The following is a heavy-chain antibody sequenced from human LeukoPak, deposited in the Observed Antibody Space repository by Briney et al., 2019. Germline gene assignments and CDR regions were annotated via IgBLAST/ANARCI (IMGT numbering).Heavy chain of an antibody. V-gene: IGHV3-21*01. D-gene: IGHD6-19*01. CDR1: GFTFSSYS. CDR3: ARSPGGSGWTGWFDP. J-gene: IGHJ5*02. CDR2: ISSSSSYI. Sequence: GGSLRLSCAASGFTFSSYSMNWVRPAPGKGLEWVSSISSSSSYIYYADSVKGRFTISRDNAKNSLYLQMNSLRAEDTAVYYCARSPGGSGWTGWFDPWGQGTLVTVSS.